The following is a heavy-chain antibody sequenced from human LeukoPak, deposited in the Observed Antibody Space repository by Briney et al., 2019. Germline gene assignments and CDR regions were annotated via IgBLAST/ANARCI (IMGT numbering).Heavy chain of an antibody. D-gene: IGHD3-10*01. CDR1: GFTFSDQS. V-gene: IGHV3-21*01. Sequence: GGSLRLSCAASGFTFSDQSMNWVRQAPGKGLEWVSSISSNSLHIFYADSVKGRFTISRDNAKSSLYLQMNNLRAEDTAVYYCVGPDSQFDCWGQGTLVTVSS. CDR2: ISSNSLHI. CDR3: VGPDSQFDC. J-gene: IGHJ4*02.